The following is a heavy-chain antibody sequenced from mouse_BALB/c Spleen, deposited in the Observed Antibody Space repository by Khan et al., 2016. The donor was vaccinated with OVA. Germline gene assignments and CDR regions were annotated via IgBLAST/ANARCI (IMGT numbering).Heavy chain of an antibody. CDR2: INPSTGYT. J-gene: IGHJ3*01. D-gene: IGHD2-12*01. Sequence: QVQLKQSGAELAKPGASVKMSCKASGYTFTSYWMHWVKQRPGQGLEWIGYINPSTGYTEYHQNFKEKATLTADKSSSTAYMQLSSLTSEDSAVFYCARRGLYCIFAFWGQGTLVTVSA. CDR1: GYTFTSYW. V-gene: IGHV1-7*01. CDR3: ARRGLYCIFAF.